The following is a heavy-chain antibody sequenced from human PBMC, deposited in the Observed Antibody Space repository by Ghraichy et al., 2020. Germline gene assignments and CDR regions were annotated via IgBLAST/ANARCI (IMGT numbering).Heavy chain of an antibody. J-gene: IGHJ4*02. Sequence: GGSLRLSCGGSGFIFSNYEMNWVRQAPGKGLEWISYISSSGSTIYYADSVKGRFTISRDNAKNSLYLQMNSLRAEDTAVYYCARKNYVRSFDCWGQGTLVTVSS. CDR2: ISSSGSTI. CDR3: ARKNYVRSFDC. CDR1: GFIFSNYE. V-gene: IGHV3-48*03. D-gene: IGHD3-10*02.